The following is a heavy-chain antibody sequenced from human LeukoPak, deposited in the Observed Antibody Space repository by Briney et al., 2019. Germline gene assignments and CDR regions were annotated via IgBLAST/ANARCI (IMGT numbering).Heavy chain of an antibody. V-gene: IGHV4-39*07. Sequence: SETLSLTCIVSGGSISSSNYYWGWIRQSPGKGLEWIGSIYSRGSTYYNPSLKSRVIVSSDMSKNQFSLKLSSVTAADTAVYYCARNADGYTYFDYWGQGTLVTVSS. J-gene: IGHJ4*02. D-gene: IGHD5-24*01. CDR2: IYSRGST. CDR1: GGSISSSNYY. CDR3: ARNADGYTYFDY.